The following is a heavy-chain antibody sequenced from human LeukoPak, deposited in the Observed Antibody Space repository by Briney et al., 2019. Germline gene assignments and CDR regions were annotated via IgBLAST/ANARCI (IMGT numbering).Heavy chain of an antibody. J-gene: IGHJ5*02. CDR3: ARHSTSGWNWFDP. V-gene: IGHV4-59*08. Sequence: SETLSLTCTVSGGSFSTYYWSWIRQPPGKGLEWIGYIYYSGSTDYNPSLKSRVTISVDTSKNQFSLKLTSVTAADTAVYYCARHSTSGWNWFDPWGQGTLVTVSS. CDR2: IYYSGST. D-gene: IGHD6-19*01. CDR1: GGSFSTYY.